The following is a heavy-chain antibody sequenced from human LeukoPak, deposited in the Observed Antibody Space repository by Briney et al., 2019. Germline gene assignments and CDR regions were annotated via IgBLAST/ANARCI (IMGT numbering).Heavy chain of an antibody. CDR2: ISGSGGST. J-gene: IGHJ4*02. D-gene: IGHD3-3*01. CDR1: GFTFSSYS. V-gene: IGHV3-23*01. CDR3: AKDPERYDFWSGYFDCPSFDY. Sequence: PGGSLRLSCAASGFTFSSYSMNWVRQAPGKGLEWVSAISGSGGSTYYADSVKGRFTISRDNSKNTLYLQMNSLRAEDTAVYYCAKDPERYDFWSGYFDCPSFDYWGQGTLVTVSS.